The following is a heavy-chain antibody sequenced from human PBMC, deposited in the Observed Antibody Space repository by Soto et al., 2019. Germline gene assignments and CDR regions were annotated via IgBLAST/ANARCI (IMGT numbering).Heavy chain of an antibody. V-gene: IGHV1-3*01. Sequence: QVQLVQSGAEVKKPGASVKVSCKASGYTFTSYAMHWVRQAPGQRLEWMGWINAGNGNTKYSQKFQGRVTITRDTXXXXXXXXXXXXXXXXXXXYYCAXXTAPSDVWGQGTTVTVSS. D-gene: IGHD3-10*01. J-gene: IGHJ6*02. CDR3: AXXTAPSDV. CDR2: INAGNGNT. CDR1: GYTFTSYA.